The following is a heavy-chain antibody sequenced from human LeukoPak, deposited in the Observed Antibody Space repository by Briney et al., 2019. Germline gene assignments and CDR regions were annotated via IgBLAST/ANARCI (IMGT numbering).Heavy chain of an antibody. CDR1: GGSFSGYY. J-gene: IGHJ4*02. D-gene: IGHD3-10*01. CDR3: ARGKVRGVITPRGRGTLDY. V-gene: IGHV4-34*01. CDR2: INHSGST. Sequence: SETLSLTCAVYGGSFSGYYWSWIRQPPGKGLEWIGEINHSGSTNYNPSLKSRVTISVDTSKNQFSLKLSSVTAADTAVYYCARGKVRGVITPRGRGTLDYWGQGTLVTVSS.